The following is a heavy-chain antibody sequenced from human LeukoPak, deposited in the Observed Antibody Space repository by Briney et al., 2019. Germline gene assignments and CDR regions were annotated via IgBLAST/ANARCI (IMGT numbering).Heavy chain of an antibody. V-gene: IGHV1-18*01. D-gene: IGHD6-19*01. CDR1: GYTFTSYG. Sequence: GASVKVSCKASGYTFTSYGISWVRQAPGQGLEWMGWISAYNGNTNYAQKFQGRVTMTRDTSISTAYMELSRLRSDDTAVYYCAREQAGNDYWGQGTLVTVSS. CDR2: ISAYNGNT. CDR3: AREQAGNDY. J-gene: IGHJ4*02.